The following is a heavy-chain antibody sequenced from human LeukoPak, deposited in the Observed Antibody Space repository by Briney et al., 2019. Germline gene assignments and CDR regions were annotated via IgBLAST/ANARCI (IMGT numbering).Heavy chain of an antibody. Sequence: PSETLSLTCTVSGGSISSYYWSWIRQPPGKGLEWIGYIYYSGSTNYNPSLKSRVTISVDTSKNQFSLKLSSVTAADTAVYYCARERVEMATRGAFDIRGQGTMVTVSS. V-gene: IGHV4-59*01. CDR2: IYYSGST. CDR3: ARERVEMATRGAFDI. CDR1: GGSISSYY. D-gene: IGHD5-24*01. J-gene: IGHJ3*02.